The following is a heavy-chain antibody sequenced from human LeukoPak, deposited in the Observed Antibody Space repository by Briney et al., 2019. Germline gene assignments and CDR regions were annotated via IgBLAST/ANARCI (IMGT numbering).Heavy chain of an antibody. Sequence: GRSLRLSCAVSGFTFSSYAFHWVRQAPGKGLERVGVISYYGNNKKYAESATGRFSISRDNSKYTLCLQMNSLRDEDTAMYYCARDRCSGGSCYLSPFDYWGHGTLVTVSS. CDR3: ARDRCSGGSCYLSPFDY. CDR1: GFTFSSYA. J-gene: IGHJ4*01. D-gene: IGHD2-15*01. V-gene: IGHV3-30*01. CDR2: ISYYGNNK.